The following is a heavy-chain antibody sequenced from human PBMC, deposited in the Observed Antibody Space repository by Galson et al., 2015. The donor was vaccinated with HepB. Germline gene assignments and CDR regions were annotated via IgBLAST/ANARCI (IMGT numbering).Heavy chain of an antibody. CDR3: AREGGA. D-gene: IGHD2-15*01. J-gene: IGHJ5*02. CDR1: GYSFTTYY. V-gene: IGHV5-51*01. CDR2: IYPADSDT. Sequence: QSGAEVKKSGESLKISCEASGYSFTTYYIGWVRQMPGKGLEWMRLIYPADSDTRYSPSFQGQVTMSADQSTSTAYLQWSSLKASDTAMYYCAREGGAWGQGTLVTVSS.